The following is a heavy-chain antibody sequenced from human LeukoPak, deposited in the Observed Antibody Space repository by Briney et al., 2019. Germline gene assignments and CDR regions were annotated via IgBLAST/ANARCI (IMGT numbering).Heavy chain of an antibody. V-gene: IGHV3-23*01. CDR2: INDSGGNK. CDR3: AKGSLGSWYYFDY. J-gene: IGHJ4*02. CDR1: GFTFSSYA. Sequence: PGGSLRLSCAASGFTFSSYAMSWVRQAPGKGLEWVSGINDSGGNKYYADSVKGRFTISRDNSKNTLYLQMNSLRAEDTAVYYCAKGSLGSWYYFDYWGQGTLVTVSS. D-gene: IGHD6-13*01.